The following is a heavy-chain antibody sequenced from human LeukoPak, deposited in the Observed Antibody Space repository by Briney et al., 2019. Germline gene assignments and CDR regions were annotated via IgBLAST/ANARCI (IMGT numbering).Heavy chain of an antibody. CDR1: GFRFSNDG. J-gene: IGHJ4*02. CDR3: ARLSGSYLDY. Sequence: GGSLRLSCAASGFRFSNDGMHWVRQAPGKGLEWVALIWYDGSKKYYADSVKGRFTISRDNSKNTLSLQMNGLRAEDTAVYYCARLSGSYLDYWGQGTLVTVSS. CDR2: IWYDGSKK. V-gene: IGHV3-33*01. D-gene: IGHD1-26*01.